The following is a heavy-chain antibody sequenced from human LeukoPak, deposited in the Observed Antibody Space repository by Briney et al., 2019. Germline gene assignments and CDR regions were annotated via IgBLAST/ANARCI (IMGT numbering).Heavy chain of an antibody. Sequence: GGSLRLSCAASGFTFSSYAMHWVRQAPGKGLEWVAVISYDGSNKYYADSVKGRFTISRDNSKNTLYLQMNSLRAEDTAVYYCARDRGLPAYYYDSSGYQRYYYYGMDVWGQGTTVTVSS. D-gene: IGHD3-22*01. J-gene: IGHJ6*02. CDR1: GFTFSSYA. CDR3: ARDRGLPAYYYDSSGYQRYYYYGMDV. V-gene: IGHV3-30-3*01. CDR2: ISYDGSNK.